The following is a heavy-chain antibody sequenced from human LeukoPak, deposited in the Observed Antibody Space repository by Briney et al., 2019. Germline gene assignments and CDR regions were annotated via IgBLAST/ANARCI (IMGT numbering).Heavy chain of an antibody. CDR2: ISGSGDNT. J-gene: IGHJ4*02. CDR1: GFTFSSYA. CDR3: AKESGALGAPLYDY. Sequence: GGSLRLSCAASGFTFSSYAMSWVRQAPGKGLEWVSGISGSGDNTYYADSVKGRFTISRDNSKNTLYVQVNSLGTEDTAAYYCAKESGALGAPLYDYWGRGILVTASS. V-gene: IGHV3-23*01. D-gene: IGHD4/OR15-4a*01.